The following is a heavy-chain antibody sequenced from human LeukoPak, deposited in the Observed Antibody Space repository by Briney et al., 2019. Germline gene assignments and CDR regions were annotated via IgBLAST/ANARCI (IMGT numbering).Heavy chain of an antibody. J-gene: IGHJ2*01. Sequence: GRSLRLSCAASGFTFSSCAMHWVRQAPGKGLEWVAVISYDGSNKYYADSVKGRFTISRDNSKNTLYLQMNSLRAEDTAVYYCARPVVTAIMIAWYFDLWGRGTLVTVSS. CDR2: ISYDGSNK. CDR1: GFTFSSCA. V-gene: IGHV3-30-3*01. D-gene: IGHD2-21*02. CDR3: ARPVVTAIMIAWYFDL.